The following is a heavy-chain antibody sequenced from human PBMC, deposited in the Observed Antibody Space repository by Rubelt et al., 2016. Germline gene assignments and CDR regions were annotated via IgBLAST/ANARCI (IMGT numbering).Heavy chain of an antibody. J-gene: IGHJ4*02. CDR2: IYYSGST. D-gene: IGHD2-15*01. V-gene: IGHV4-59*01. Sequence: QVQLQESGPGLVKPSETLSLTCTVSGGSISSYYWSWIRQPPGKGLEWIGYIYYSGSTNYNPAGKSGGTGSGETSKNQFAVKMSFVTAAETAVYYCARDARDPVVAATTYFDYWGQGTLVTVSS. CDR1: GGSISSYY. CDR3: ARDARDPVVAATTYFDY.